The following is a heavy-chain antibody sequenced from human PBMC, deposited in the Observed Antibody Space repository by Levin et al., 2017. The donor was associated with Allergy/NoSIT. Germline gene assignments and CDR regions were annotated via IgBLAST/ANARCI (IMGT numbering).Heavy chain of an antibody. Sequence: ASVKVSCKASGGTFSSYAISWVRQAPGQGLEWMGGIIPIFGTANYAQKFQGRVTITADESTSTAYMELSSLRSEDTAVYYCARDSNALSGYCSGGSCYSAAFDIWGQGTMVTVSS. CDR3: ARDSNALSGYCSGGSCYSAAFDI. CDR2: IIPIFGTA. D-gene: IGHD2-15*01. CDR1: GGTFSSYA. V-gene: IGHV1-69*13. J-gene: IGHJ3*02.